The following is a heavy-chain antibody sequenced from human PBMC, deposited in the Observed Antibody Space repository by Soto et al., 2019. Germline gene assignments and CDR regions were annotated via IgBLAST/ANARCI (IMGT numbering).Heavy chain of an antibody. V-gene: IGHV1-46*03. Sequence: KQPGASVKVSCKASGYTFTSYYLHWVRQAPGQGLEWMGIINPSGGSTSYAQKFQGRVTMTRDTSTSTVYMQLSSLRSEDTAVYYCAREGYSGYDWPYYYYMDVWGKGTTVTVSS. J-gene: IGHJ6*03. CDR2: INPSGGST. D-gene: IGHD5-12*01. CDR3: AREGYSGYDWPYYYYMDV. CDR1: GYTFTSYY.